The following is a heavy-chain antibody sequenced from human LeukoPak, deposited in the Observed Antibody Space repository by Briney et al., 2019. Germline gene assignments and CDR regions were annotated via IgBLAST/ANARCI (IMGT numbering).Heavy chain of an antibody. D-gene: IGHD3-22*01. V-gene: IGHV3-23*01. Sequence: SGGSLRLSCAASGFTFSSIALSWVRQAQGKGLEWVSAISGSGGSTYYADSVKGRFTISRDNSKNTLYLQMNSLRAEDTAVYYCAKGPDSSGRTAGYWGQGTLVTVSS. CDR2: ISGSGGST. CDR3: AKGPDSSGRTAGY. J-gene: IGHJ4*02. CDR1: GFTFSSIA.